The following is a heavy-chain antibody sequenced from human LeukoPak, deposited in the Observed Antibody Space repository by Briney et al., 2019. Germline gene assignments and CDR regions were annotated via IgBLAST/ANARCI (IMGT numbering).Heavy chain of an antibody. D-gene: IGHD3-22*01. Sequence: GASVKVSCKASGYTFTSYDINWVRQATGQGLEWMGWMNPNSGNTGYAQKFQGSVTMTRNTSISTAYMELRNLRSDDTAVYYCARALREYYYDSSGYNNHYWGQGTLVTVSS. CDR3: ARALREYYYDSSGYNNHY. J-gene: IGHJ4*02. CDR1: GYTFTSYD. CDR2: MNPNSGNT. V-gene: IGHV1-8*01.